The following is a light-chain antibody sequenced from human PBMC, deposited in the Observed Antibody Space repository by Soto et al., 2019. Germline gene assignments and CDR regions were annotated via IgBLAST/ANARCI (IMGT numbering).Light chain of an antibody. J-gene: IGKJ4*01. CDR2: KAS. CDR3: QQNYSPPLT. V-gene: IGKV1-5*03. Sequence: DIQMTQSPSTLSGSVGDRVTITCRASQTISSWLAWYQQKPGKAPKLLIYKASTLKSGVPSRFSGSGSGTEFTLTISSLQLEDFATYYCQQNYSPPLTFGGGTKVEIK. CDR1: QTISSW.